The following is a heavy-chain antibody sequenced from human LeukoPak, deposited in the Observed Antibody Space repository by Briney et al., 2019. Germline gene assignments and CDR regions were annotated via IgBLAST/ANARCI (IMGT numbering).Heavy chain of an antibody. D-gene: IGHD1-26*01. Sequence: GGSLRLSCSASGFTFSTYSMNWGRQAPGKGLEGVSSINSSSIYIYYAYSLNGRFTIFKENAKNSLFLQMNSLRAEETAVYYCARAGRWEGRPHAFDIWGQGTMVTVSS. CDR2: INSSSIYI. J-gene: IGHJ3*02. CDR3: ARAGRWEGRPHAFDI. CDR1: GFTFSTYS. V-gene: IGHV3-21*04.